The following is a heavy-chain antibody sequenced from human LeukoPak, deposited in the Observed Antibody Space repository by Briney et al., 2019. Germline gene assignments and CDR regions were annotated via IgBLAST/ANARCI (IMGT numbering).Heavy chain of an antibody. D-gene: IGHD3-16*02. CDR1: GYSFTGYY. V-gene: IGHV1-2*02. Sequence: ASVKVSCKASGYSFTGYYMHWVRQAPGQGLEWMGWINPNSGGTNYAQRFQGRVTMTRDTSISTAYMELKRLRSDDTAVYYCAKEGGYGELSSYFDYWGQGTLVTVSS. J-gene: IGHJ4*02. CDR2: INPNSGGT. CDR3: AKEGGYGELSSYFDY.